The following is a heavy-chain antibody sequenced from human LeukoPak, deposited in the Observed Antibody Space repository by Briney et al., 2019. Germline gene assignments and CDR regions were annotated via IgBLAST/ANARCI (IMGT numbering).Heavy chain of an antibody. CDR2: MNPNSGNT. CDR3: ARGYRDSSGWYKTSFFDY. CDR1: GYTFTSYD. D-gene: IGHD6-19*01. J-gene: IGHJ4*02. Sequence: ASVKVSCXASGYTFTSYDINWVRQATGQGLGWMGWMNPNSGNTGYAQKFQGRVTMTRNTSISTAYMELSSLRSEDTAVYYCARGYRDSSGWYKTSFFDYWGQGTLVTVSS. V-gene: IGHV1-8*01.